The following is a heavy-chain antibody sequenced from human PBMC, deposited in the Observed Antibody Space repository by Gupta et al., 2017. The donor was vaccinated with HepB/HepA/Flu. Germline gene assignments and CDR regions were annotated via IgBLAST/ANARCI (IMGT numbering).Heavy chain of an antibody. CDR3: AREQKGYCSGGSCYPLGHAFDI. V-gene: IGHV1-69*01. D-gene: IGHD2-15*01. J-gene: IGHJ3*02. CDR2: IIPILGTA. Sequence: QVQLVQSGAEVKKPGSSVKVSCKASGGTFSSYSISCVRQAPGQGLEWMGGIIPILGTANYAQKFQGRVTITADESTSTAYMELSSLRSEDTAVYYCAREQKGYCSGGSCYPLGHAFDIWGQGTMVTVSS. CDR1: GGTFSSYS.